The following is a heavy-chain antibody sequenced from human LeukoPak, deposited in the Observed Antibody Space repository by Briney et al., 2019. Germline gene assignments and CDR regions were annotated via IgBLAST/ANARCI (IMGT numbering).Heavy chain of an antibody. Sequence: TSETLSLTCAVYGGSFSGYYWSWIRQPPGKGLEWIGEINHSGSTNYNPSLKSRVTISVDTSKNQFSLKLSSVTAADTAVYYCASRSIVGATDYWGQGTLVTVSS. CDR1: GGSFSGYY. CDR2: INHSGST. D-gene: IGHD1-26*01. CDR3: ASRSIVGATDY. J-gene: IGHJ4*02. V-gene: IGHV4-34*01.